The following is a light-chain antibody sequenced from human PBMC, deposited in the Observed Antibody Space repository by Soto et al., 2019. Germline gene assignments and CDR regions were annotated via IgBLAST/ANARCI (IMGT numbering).Light chain of an antibody. Sequence: EIVLTQSPGTLSLSPGERVTLSCRASQSVSSSYLAWYQQKPGQAPRLLIYGASSRATGIPDRFSGSGSGTDFTLTISRLEPEDFAVYYCQQYGRSPRTFGQGTKVEIK. CDR2: GAS. CDR3: QQYGRSPRT. V-gene: IGKV3-20*01. J-gene: IGKJ1*01. CDR1: QSVSSSY.